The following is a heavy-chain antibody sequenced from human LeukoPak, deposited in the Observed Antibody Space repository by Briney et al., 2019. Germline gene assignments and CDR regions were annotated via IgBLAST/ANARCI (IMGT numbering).Heavy chain of an antibody. J-gene: IGHJ5*02. CDR2: IYYSGST. CDR1: GGSFSSSSYY. CDR3: ARHVGWFDP. V-gene: IGHV4-39*01. D-gene: IGHD2-15*01. Sequence: SETLSLTCTVSGGSFSSSSYYWGWIRQPPGKGLEWIGSIYYSGSTYYNPSLKSRVTISVDTSKNQFSLKLSSVTAADTAVYYCARHVGWFDPWGQGTLVTVSS.